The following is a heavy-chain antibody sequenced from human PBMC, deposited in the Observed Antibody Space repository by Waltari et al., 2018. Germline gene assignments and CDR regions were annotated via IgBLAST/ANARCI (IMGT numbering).Heavy chain of an antibody. V-gene: IGHV4-31*03. D-gene: IGHD6-13*01. J-gene: IGHJ4*02. CDR2: TYYSGST. CDR3: ARQYSTSHSDY. CDR1: GGSISRGGLF. Sequence: QVQLQESGPGLVKPSQTLSLTCSVSGGSISRGGLFWSWSRQHPRRGLAWIGYTYYSGSTSYNPSLKSRVTISVDTSRNQFSLKLSSVTAADTAVYYCARQYSTSHSDYWGPGTLVTVSS.